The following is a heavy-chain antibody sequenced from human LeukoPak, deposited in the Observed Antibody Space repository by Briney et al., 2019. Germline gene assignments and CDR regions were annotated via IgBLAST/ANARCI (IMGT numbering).Heavy chain of an antibody. CDR2: ISGSGGST. V-gene: IGHV3-23*01. J-gene: IGHJ4*02. CDR3: AKGTTIENRFDY. D-gene: IGHD4-17*01. CDR1: GFTFSSYA. Sequence: PGGSLRLSCAATGFTFSSYAMSWVRHAPGKGLEWVSGISGSGGSTYYAASVKGRFTISRDNFRNTLSLQMNSLRAEDTAVFYCAKGTTIENRFDYWGQGTLVTVSS.